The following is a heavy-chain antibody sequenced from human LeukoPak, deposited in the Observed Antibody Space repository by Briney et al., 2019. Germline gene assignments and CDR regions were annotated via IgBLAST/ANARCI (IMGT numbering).Heavy chain of an antibody. J-gene: IGHJ5*02. D-gene: IGHD3-10*01. CDR1: GFTFSSYG. V-gene: IGHV3-23*01. CDR2: ISGSGGST. CDR3: ARVSLLWFGELGNWFDP. Sequence: GGTLRLSCAASGFTFSSYGMSWVRQAPGKGLEWVSAISGSGGSTYYADSVKGRFTISRDNSKNTLYLQMNSLRAEDTAVYYCARVSLLWFGELGNWFDPWGQGTLVTVPS.